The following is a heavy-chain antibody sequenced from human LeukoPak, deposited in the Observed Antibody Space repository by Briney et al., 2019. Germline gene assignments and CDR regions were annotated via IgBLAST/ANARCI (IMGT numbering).Heavy chain of an antibody. Sequence: PGGSLRLSCAASGFTFSSYAMSWVRQAPGKGLEWVSAISGSGGSTYYADSVKGRFTISRDNSKNTLYLQMDSLRAEDTAVYYCAKGLLTFGGVIVNPFDYWGQGTLVTVSS. V-gene: IGHV3-23*01. J-gene: IGHJ4*02. CDR3: AKGLLTFGGVIVNPFDY. D-gene: IGHD3-16*02. CDR2: ISGSGGST. CDR1: GFTFSSYA.